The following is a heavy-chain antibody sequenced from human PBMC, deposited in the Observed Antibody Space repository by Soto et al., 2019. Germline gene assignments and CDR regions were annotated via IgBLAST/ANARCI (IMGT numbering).Heavy chain of an antibody. CDR1: GYTFTTYD. D-gene: IGHD3-9*01. Sequence: GASVKVSCKASGYTFTTYDISWVRQAPGQGLEWMGWISGNNGNTNYAQNLQGRVIMTTDTSTNTAYMELRSLRSDDTAVYYCARERRRPYYDILTGYYPSDFWGQGTLVTVSS. CDR2: ISGNNGNT. V-gene: IGHV1-18*01. CDR3: ARERRRPYYDILTGYYPSDF. J-gene: IGHJ4*02.